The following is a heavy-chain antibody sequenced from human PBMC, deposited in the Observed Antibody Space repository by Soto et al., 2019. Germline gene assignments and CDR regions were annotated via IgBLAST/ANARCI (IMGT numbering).Heavy chain of an antibody. CDR2: IYYSGST. CDR1: GGSISSSSYY. V-gene: IGHV4-39*02. D-gene: IGHD1-26*01. Sequence: QLQPQESGPGLVKPSETLSLTCTVSGGSISSSSYYWGWIRQPPGKGLEWIGSIYYSGSTYYNPSLKSRVTISVDTSKNHFSLKLSSVTAADTAVYYCATQEVGGSYVYTFDPWGQGTLVTVSS. J-gene: IGHJ5*02. CDR3: ATQEVGGSYVYTFDP.